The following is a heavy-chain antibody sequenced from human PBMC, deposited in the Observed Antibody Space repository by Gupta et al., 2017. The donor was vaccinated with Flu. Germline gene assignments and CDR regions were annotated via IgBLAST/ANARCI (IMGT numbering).Heavy chain of an antibody. J-gene: IGHJ6*02. CDR3: AKDDALNYYYHGMDV. D-gene: IGHD2-2*01. Sequence: AMSGVRQAQGKGLEWGSCITGSGADNYYADAGEGRFSSYRVNTNSTLYLQMNSLRDEDTAVYYCAKDDALNYYYHGMDVWGQGTTVTVSS. CDR1: A. V-gene: IGHV3-23*01. CDR2: ITGSGADN.